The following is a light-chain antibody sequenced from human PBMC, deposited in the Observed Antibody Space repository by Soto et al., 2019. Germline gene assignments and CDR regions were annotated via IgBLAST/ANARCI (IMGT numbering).Light chain of an antibody. CDR3: CSDAGSYTHV. J-gene: IGLJ1*01. V-gene: IGLV2-11*01. CDR2: DVS. Sequence: QSALTQPRSVSGSPGQSVTISCTGTSSDVGGYNYVSWYQQHPGKAPKLMIYDVSKRPSGVPDRFSGSKSVNTASLTISGLQAEDEADYYGCSDAGSYTHVFGTGTKVTVL. CDR1: SSDVGGYNY.